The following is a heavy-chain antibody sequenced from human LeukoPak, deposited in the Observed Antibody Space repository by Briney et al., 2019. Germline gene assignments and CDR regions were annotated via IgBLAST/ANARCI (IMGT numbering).Heavy chain of an antibody. CDR2: IYYSGST. V-gene: IGHV4-59*01. D-gene: IGHD3-16*01. J-gene: IGHJ5*02. CDR3: ARDQYGGLPGVDP. Sequence: SETLSLTCTVSGGSISSYYWSWIRQPPGKGLEWIGYIYYSGSTNYNPSLKSRVTISVDTSKNQFSLKLSSVTAADTAVYYCARDQYGGLPGVDPWGQGTLVTVSS. CDR1: GGSISSYY.